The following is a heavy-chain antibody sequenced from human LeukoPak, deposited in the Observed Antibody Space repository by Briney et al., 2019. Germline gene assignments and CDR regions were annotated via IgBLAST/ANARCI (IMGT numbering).Heavy chain of an antibody. CDR3: ARGQGTVTTH. J-gene: IGHJ4*02. Sequence: SETLSLTCSVYGGSFSGYYWTWIRQPPGKGLEWIGEINHSGSTNYNPSLKSRVTISVDTSKNQFSLKLSSVTAADTAVYYCARGQGTVTTHWGQGTLVTVSS. D-gene: IGHD4-17*01. CDR2: INHSGST. V-gene: IGHV4-34*01. CDR1: GGSFSGYY.